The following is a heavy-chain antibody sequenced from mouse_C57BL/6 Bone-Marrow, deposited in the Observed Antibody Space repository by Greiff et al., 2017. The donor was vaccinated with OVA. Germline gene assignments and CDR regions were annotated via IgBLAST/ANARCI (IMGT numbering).Heavy chain of an antibody. CDR1: GYTFTDYY. Sequence: VQLQQSGPVLVKPGASVKMSCKASGYTFTDYYMNWVKQSHGKSLGWTGVIYPYNGGTSYNQKFKGKATLTVDKSSCTAYMELNSLTSEDSAVFYCARLTTVPSVAMDYGGQGTSVTVSS. CDR2: IYPYNGGT. CDR3: ARLTTVPSVAMDY. J-gene: IGHJ4*01. D-gene: IGHD1-1*01. V-gene: IGHV1-19*01.